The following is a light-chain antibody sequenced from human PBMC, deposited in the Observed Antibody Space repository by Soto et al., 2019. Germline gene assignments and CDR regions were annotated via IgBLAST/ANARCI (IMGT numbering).Light chain of an antibody. CDR1: SSDVGGYNY. Sequence: QSVLTQPASVSGSPGQSITISCTGTSSDVGGYNYVSWYQQHPGKAPKLMIYDVSNRPSGVSNRFSGSKSGNTASLTISWLQAEDEADYYCSSYTSGSTLDFGTGTKVTVL. CDR3: SSYTSGSTLD. J-gene: IGLJ1*01. CDR2: DVS. V-gene: IGLV2-14*01.